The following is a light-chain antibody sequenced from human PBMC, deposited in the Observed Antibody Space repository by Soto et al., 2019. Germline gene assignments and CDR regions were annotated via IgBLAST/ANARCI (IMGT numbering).Light chain of an antibody. CDR1: QSISSN. CDR3: QQYDTSPPMYT. Sequence: EVVLTQSPVTLSFSPGQRATLSCRASQSISSNLAWYQQKPGQAPRLLISDASNRATGIPARFSGSGSGTDFTLTISSLEPEDVAVYYCQQYDTSPPMYTFGQGTKVDIK. J-gene: IGKJ2*01. CDR2: DAS. V-gene: IGKV3-11*01.